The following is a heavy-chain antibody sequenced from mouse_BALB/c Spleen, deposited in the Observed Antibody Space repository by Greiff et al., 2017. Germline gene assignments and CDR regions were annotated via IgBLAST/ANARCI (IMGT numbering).Heavy chain of an antibody. D-gene: IGHD2-4*01. Sequence: VKLVESGPGLVAPSQSLSITCTVSGFSLTGYGVNWVRQPPGKGLEWLGMIWGDGSTDYNSALKSRLSISKDNSKSQVFLKMNSLQTDDTARYYCARGYDYDVDYYAMDYWGQGTSVTVSS. CDR2: IWGDGST. J-gene: IGHJ4*01. CDR1: GFSLTGYG. V-gene: IGHV2-6-7*01. CDR3: ARGYDYDVDYYAMDY.